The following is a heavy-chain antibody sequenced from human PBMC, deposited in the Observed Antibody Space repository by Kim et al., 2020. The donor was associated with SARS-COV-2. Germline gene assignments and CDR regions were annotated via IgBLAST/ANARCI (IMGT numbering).Heavy chain of an antibody. V-gene: IGHV6-1*01. CDR2: TYYRSKWFN. J-gene: IGHJ4*02. CDR1: GDSVSSNSAA. Sequence: SQTLSLTCAISGDSVSSNSAAWNWIRQSPSRGFEWLGRTYYRSKWFNDYAVSVKSRIIINPDTSKNQFSLPLNSVTPEDTAVYYCARTAGYNMEYWGQGTLVTVSS. D-gene: IGHD5-12*01. CDR3: ARTAGYNMEY.